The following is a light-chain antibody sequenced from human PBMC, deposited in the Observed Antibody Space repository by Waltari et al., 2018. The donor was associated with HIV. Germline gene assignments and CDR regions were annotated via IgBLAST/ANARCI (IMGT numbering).Light chain of an antibody. Sequence: DIVMTQSPDSLVVSLGERATIACKSSQSVFHSSNSNNYLAWYQHKPGQSPKLLLYGASTREFGVPDRFSGSGSGTDFTLTINSLQAEDASVYYCLQYYSTPSFGQGTRLEIK. CDR2: GAS. J-gene: IGKJ5*01. V-gene: IGKV4-1*01. CDR3: LQYYSTPS. CDR1: QSVFHSSNSNNY.